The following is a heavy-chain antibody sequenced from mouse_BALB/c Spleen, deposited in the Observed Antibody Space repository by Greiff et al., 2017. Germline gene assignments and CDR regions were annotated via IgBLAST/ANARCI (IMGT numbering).Heavy chain of an antibody. V-gene: IGHV1S137*01. Sequence: QVQLQQSGAELVRPGVSVKISCKGSGYTFTDYAMHWVKQSHAKSLEWIGVISTYYGDASYNQKFKGKATMTVDKSSSTAYMELARLTSEDSAIYYCARRGVIITTDYAMDYWGQGTSVTVSS. J-gene: IGHJ4*01. CDR2: ISTYYGDA. CDR3: ARRGVIITTDYAMDY. CDR1: GYTFTDYA. D-gene: IGHD1-1*01.